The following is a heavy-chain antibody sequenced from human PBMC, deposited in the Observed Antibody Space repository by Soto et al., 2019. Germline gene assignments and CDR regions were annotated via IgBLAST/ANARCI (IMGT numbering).Heavy chain of an antibody. CDR2: ISSSSSYT. Sequence: QVQLVESGGGLVKPGGSLRLSCAASGFTFSDYYMSWIRQAPGKGLEWVSYISSSSSYTNYADSVKGRFTISRDNAKNSRYLQMNSRRAEDTAVYYCASPILYSSSWYYFDYWGQGTLVTVSS. J-gene: IGHJ4*02. CDR3: ASPILYSSSWYYFDY. CDR1: GFTFSDYY. V-gene: IGHV3-11*06. D-gene: IGHD6-13*01.